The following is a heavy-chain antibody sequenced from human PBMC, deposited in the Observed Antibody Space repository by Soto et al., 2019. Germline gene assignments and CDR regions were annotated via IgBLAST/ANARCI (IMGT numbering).Heavy chain of an antibody. J-gene: IGHJ4*02. D-gene: IGHD3-9*01. Sequence: QVQLVQSGAEVKKPGSSVKVSCKASGGTFSSYTISWVRQAPGQGLEWMGRIIPILGIANYAQKFQGRVTITADKSTSTAYMGLSSLRSEDPAVYYCASSYDILTGYYLEAPLGVNYWGQGTLVTVSS. V-gene: IGHV1-69*02. CDR3: ASSYDILTGYYLEAPLGVNY. CDR1: GGTFSSYT. CDR2: IIPILGIA.